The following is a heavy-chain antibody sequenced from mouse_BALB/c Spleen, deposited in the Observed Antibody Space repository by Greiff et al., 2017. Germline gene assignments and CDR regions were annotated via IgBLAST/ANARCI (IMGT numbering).Heavy chain of an antibody. V-gene: IGHV2-2*02. Sequence: VQLQQSGPGLVQPSQSLSITCTVSGFSLTSYGVHWVRQSPGKGLEWLGVIWSGGSTDYNAAFISRLSISKDNSKSQVFFKMNSLQANDTAIYYCARSPLLGRGAWFAYWGQGTLVTVSA. CDR1: GFSLTSYG. CDR3: ARSPLLGRGAWFAY. CDR2: IWSGGST. D-gene: IGHD4-1*01. J-gene: IGHJ3*01.